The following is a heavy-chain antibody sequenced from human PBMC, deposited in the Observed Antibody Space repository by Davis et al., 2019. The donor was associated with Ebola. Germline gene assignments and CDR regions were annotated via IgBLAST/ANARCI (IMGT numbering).Heavy chain of an antibody. CDR2: ISGSGGST. CDR3: ARVNWGSASFDF. J-gene: IGHJ4*02. Sequence: LSLTCAASGFTFSSYAMSWVRQAPGKGLEWVSAISGSGGSTYYADSVKGRFTISRDNVKNSVYLQMNSLRDEDTAVYYCARVNWGSASFDFWGQGTLVTVSS. D-gene: IGHD7-27*01. CDR1: GFTFSSYA. V-gene: IGHV3-23*01.